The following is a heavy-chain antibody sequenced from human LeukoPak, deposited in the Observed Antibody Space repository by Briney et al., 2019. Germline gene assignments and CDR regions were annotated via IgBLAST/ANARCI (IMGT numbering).Heavy chain of an antibody. D-gene: IGHD2-8*02. CDR3: AKEPTGGLDI. J-gene: IGHJ3*02. CDR1: GFTFSSYG. Sequence: GGSLRLSCAASGFTFSSYGMQWVRQAPGKWLEWVALISYDGTNKYYADSVKGRFTISRDNSKNTLYLQMNSLRPEDTALYYCAKEPTGGLDIWGQGTMVTVSS. CDR2: ISYDGTNK. V-gene: IGHV3-30*18.